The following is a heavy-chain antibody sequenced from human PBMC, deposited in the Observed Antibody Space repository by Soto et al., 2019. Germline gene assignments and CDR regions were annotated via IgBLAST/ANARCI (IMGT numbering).Heavy chain of an antibody. CDR3: CAEYFQH. J-gene: IGHJ1*01. CDR1: GFTFSSYG. V-gene: IGHV3-30*03. CDR2: ISYDGSNK. Sequence: QVQLVESGGGVVQPGRSLRLSCAASGFTFSSYGMHWVRQAPGKGLEWVAVISYDGSNKYYADSVKGRFTISRDNSKNTLYLQMNSLIAEDTAVYYCCAEYFQHWGQGTLVTVSS.